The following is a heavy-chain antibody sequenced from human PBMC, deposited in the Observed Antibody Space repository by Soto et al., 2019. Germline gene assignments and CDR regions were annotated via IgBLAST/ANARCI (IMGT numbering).Heavy chain of an antibody. V-gene: IGHV1-18*01. Sequence: QVQLVQSGAEVKKPGASVKVSCKASGYTFTSYGISWVRQAPGQGLEWMGWISAYNGNTNYAQKLQGRVTMTTDTSTSTAYMELRSLRSDDTAVYYCARHRFVVVVAATKENEDWYFDLWGRGTLVTVSS. J-gene: IGHJ2*01. CDR1: GYTFTSYG. CDR2: ISAYNGNT. D-gene: IGHD2-15*01. CDR3: ARHRFVVVVAATKENEDWYFDL.